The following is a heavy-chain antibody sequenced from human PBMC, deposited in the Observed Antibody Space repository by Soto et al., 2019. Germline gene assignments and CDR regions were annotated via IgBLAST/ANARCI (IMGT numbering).Heavy chain of an antibody. D-gene: IGHD3-22*01. V-gene: IGHV4-4*09. CDR2: MYFGGSF. J-gene: IGHJ5*02. Sequence: PSETLSLTCTVSGASVSSGYWSWIRQPPGRGLEWLGFMYFGGSFNYNPSLSSRDTISLDKSKNQFSLNVTSVTAADTAVYYCARSYYEGTGFADDPWSQGTLVTVSS. CDR1: GASVSSGY. CDR3: ARSYYEGTGFADDP.